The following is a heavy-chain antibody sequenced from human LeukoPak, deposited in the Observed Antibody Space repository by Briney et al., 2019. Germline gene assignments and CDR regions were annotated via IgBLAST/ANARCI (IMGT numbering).Heavy chain of an antibody. CDR3: ARDMGRVGWFDP. D-gene: IGHD3-10*01. V-gene: IGHV4-31*03. CDR2: IYYSGST. CDR1: GGSISSGGYY. Sequence: SQTLSLTCTVSGGSISSGGYYWSWIRQHPGKGLEWIGYIYYSGSTYYNPSLKSRVTISVDTSKNQFSLKLSSVTAADTDVYYCARDMGRVGWFDPWGQGTLVTVSS. J-gene: IGHJ5*02.